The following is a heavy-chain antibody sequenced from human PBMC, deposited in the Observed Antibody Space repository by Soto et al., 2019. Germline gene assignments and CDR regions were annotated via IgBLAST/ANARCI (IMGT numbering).Heavy chain of an antibody. CDR2: ISSSSSYI. D-gene: IGHD4-4*01. CDR3: ARDTMERMVTPGASAFDI. Sequence: EVQLVESGGGLVKPGGSLRLSCAASGFTFSSYSMNWVRQAPGKGLEWVSSISSSSSYIYYADSVKGRFTISRDNAQNSLYLQMNSLRAEDTAVYYCARDTMERMVTPGASAFDIWGQGTMVTVSS. J-gene: IGHJ3*02. V-gene: IGHV3-21*01. CDR1: GFTFSSYS.